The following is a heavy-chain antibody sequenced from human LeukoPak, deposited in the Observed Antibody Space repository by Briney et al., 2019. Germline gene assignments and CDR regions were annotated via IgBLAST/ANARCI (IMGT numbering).Heavy chain of an antibody. CDR2: INPSGGST. V-gene: IGHV1-46*01. J-gene: IGHJ5*02. Sequence: ASVKVSCKASGYTFTCYYMHWVRQAPGQGLEWMGIINPSGGSTSYAQKFQGRVTMTRDTSTSTVYMELSSLRSEDTAVYYCARDFAGITGTTFWFDPWGQGTLVTVSS. D-gene: IGHD1-7*01. CDR1: GYTFTCYY. CDR3: ARDFAGITGTTFWFDP.